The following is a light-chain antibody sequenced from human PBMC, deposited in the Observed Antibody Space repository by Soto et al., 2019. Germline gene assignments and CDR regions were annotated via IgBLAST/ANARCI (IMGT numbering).Light chain of an antibody. CDR1: QSVSSNY. CDR3: QQYCSSQFT. V-gene: IGKV3-20*01. J-gene: IGKJ3*01. Sequence: EIVLMQSPGTLSLSPGEGATLSCRASQSVSSNYLAWYQQKPGQAPTVLIFDTSRRATGVPDRFSGSGYGSDFNVTISRREPDDFEVYYCQQYCSSQFTFGPGTKVDIK. CDR2: DTS.